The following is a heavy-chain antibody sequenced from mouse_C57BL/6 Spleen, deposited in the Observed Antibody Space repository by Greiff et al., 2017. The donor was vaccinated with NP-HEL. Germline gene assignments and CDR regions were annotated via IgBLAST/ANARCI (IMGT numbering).Heavy chain of an antibody. Sequence: EVQLVESGGDLVKPGGSLKLSCAASGFTFSSYGMSWVRQTPDKRLEWVATISSGGSYTYYPDSVKGRFTISRDNAKNTLYLQMSSLKSEDTAMYYCARGEIYFAMDYWGQGTSVTVSS. CDR1: GFTFSSYG. CDR2: ISSGGSYT. V-gene: IGHV5-6*01. CDR3: ARGEIYFAMDY. J-gene: IGHJ4*01. D-gene: IGHD1-1*01.